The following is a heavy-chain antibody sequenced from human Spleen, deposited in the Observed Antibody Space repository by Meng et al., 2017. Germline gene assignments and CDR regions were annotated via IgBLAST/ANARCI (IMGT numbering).Heavy chain of an antibody. CDR1: GGTFSSYA. Sequence: SVKVSCKASGGTFSSYAISWVRQAPGQGLEWMGGIIPIFGTANYAQKFQGRVTITTDESTSTAYMELSSLRSEDTAIYYCARSSDFSTPFDFWGQGTLVTVSS. D-gene: IGHD3-22*01. J-gene: IGHJ4*02. V-gene: IGHV1-69*05. CDR3: ARSSDFSTPFDF. CDR2: IIPIFGTA.